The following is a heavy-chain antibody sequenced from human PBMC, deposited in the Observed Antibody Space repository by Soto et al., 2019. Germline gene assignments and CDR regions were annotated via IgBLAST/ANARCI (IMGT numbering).Heavy chain of an antibody. CDR2: ISYDGSNK. V-gene: IGHV3-30*03. CDR1: GFTFSSYG. J-gene: IGHJ5*02. Sequence: SGGSLRLSCAASGFTFSSYGMHWVRQAPCKGLEWVAVISYDGSNKYYADSVKGRFTISRDNSKNTLYLQMNSLRAEDTAVYYCARDETPYDKIVDGVDPWGQGTLVTVSS. D-gene: IGHD4-17*01. CDR3: ARDETPYDKIVDGVDP.